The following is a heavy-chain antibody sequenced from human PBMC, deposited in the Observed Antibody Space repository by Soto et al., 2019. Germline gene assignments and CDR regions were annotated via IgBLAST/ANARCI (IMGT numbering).Heavy chain of an antibody. V-gene: IGHV3-23*01. J-gene: IGHJ4*02. D-gene: IGHD6-19*01. CDR3: AKATQQWLAGSDPFYFDY. CDR2: ISGSGGST. Sequence: GGSLRLSCAASGFTFSSYAMSWVRQAPGKGLEWVSAISGSGGSTYYADSVKGRFTISRDNSKNTLYLQMNSLRAEDTAVYYCAKATQQWLAGSDPFYFDYWGQGTLVTVSS. CDR1: GFTFSSYA.